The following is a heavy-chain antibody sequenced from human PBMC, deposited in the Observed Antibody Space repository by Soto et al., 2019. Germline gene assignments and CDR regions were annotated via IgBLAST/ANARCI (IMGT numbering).Heavy chain of an antibody. CDR1: GFTFKIYC. Sequence: PXVCLSLSCEACGFTFKIYCMHWVRQAPGKGLVWVSRINSDGSNRRYADSVQGRFTISRDNAKNTLFLQMNSLRAADTAVYFCATGCTRPNCYGMDVWGQGTTVTVSS. D-gene: IGHD6-6*01. J-gene: IGHJ6*02. V-gene: IGHV3-74*01. CDR3: ATGCTRPNCYGMDV. CDR2: INSDGSNR.